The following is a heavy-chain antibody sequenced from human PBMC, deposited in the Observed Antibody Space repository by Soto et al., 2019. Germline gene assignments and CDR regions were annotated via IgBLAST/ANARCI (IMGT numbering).Heavy chain of an antibody. CDR1: GYTFTSYA. CDR2: INAGNGNT. D-gene: IGHD3-10*01. V-gene: IGHV1-3*01. CDR3: ARDMGCGLSDY. Sequence: AAVKVSCKACGYTFTSYAMHWVRQAPGQRLEWMGWINAGNGNTKYSQKFQGRVTITRDTSASTAYMELSSLRSEDTAVYYCARDMGCGLSDYWIQGSLVTVSS. J-gene: IGHJ4*02.